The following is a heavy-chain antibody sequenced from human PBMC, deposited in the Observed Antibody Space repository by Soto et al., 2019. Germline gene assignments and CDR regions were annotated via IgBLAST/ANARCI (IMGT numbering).Heavy chain of an antibody. D-gene: IGHD3-10*01. CDR2: IYHSGNT. V-gene: IGHV4-4*02. CDR3: ARRWGEGRVDY. CDR1: GGSISSSNW. Sequence: QVQLQESGPGLVKPSGTLSLTCAVSGGSISSSNWWSWVRQPPGKGLEWIGEIYHSGNTNYNPSLTSRVTMAVDKSRNQCSLKLSSVTAADTAVYYCARRWGEGRVDYWGQGTLVTVSS. J-gene: IGHJ4*02.